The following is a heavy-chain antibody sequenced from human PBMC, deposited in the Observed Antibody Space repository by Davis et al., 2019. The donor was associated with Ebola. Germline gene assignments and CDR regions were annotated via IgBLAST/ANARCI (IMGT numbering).Heavy chain of an antibody. J-gene: IGHJ4*02. CDR1: GYTFTSYY. CDR2: INPHNGNT. D-gene: IGHD1-1*01. V-gene: IGHV1-18*04. CDR3: ARAQFPTTSDH. Sequence: AASVKVSCKASGYTFTSYYMHWVRQAPGQGLEWMGWINPHNGNTNYAQNVQGRVIMTSDTATTTAYMEVGSLRSDDTAVYYCARAQFPTTSDHWGQGTLVTVSS.